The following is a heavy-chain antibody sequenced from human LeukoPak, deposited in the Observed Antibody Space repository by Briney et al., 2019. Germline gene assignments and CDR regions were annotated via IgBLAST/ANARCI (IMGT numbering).Heavy chain of an antibody. CDR3: TRVIVAVPGYFDYFDF. V-gene: IGHV3-7*01. CDR1: GFSFSNHY. CDR2: INEDGSNK. Sequence: GGSLRLSCTASGFSFSNHYMRWIRQAPGKGLEWVANINEDGSNKWHLGSVKGRFTVSRDNARNSLYLQMNSLRVEDTAVYYCTRVIVAVPGYFDYFDFWGQGVPVTVSS. D-gene: IGHD6-19*01. J-gene: IGHJ4*02.